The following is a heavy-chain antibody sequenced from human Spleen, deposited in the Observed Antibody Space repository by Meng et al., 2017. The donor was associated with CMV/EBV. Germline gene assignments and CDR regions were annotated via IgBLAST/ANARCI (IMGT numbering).Heavy chain of an antibody. D-gene: IGHD3-9*01. CDR2: TYYRSKWYN. CDR3: ATGSDFAF. CDR1: GDSVSSKSAA. Sequence: SETLSLTCGISGDSVSSKSAACHWIRQSPSRGLEWLGRTYYRSKWYNDYAVSVKGRITITPDTSKNQFSLLLNSVTPEDTAVYYCATGSDFAFWGQGTLVTV. J-gene: IGHJ4*02. V-gene: IGHV6-1*01.